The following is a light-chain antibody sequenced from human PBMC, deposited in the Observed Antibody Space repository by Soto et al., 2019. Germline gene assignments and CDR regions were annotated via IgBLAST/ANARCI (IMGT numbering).Light chain of an antibody. V-gene: IGLV2-14*01. CDR2: DVS. J-gene: IGLJ1*01. CDR3: SSYTSSSYNYV. Sequence: QSPLTQPPSVSGSPGQSITISCPGTSSDVGGYNYVSWYQQHPGKAPKLMIYDVSNRPSGVSNRFSGSKSGNTASLTISGLQAEDEADYYCSSYTSSSYNYVFGTGTKVTVL. CDR1: SSDVGGYNY.